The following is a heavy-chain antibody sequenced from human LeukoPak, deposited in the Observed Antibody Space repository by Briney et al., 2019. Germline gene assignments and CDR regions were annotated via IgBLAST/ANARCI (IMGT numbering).Heavy chain of an antibody. D-gene: IGHD3-22*01. CDR1: GFTFTTYS. V-gene: IGHV3-21*01. CDR2: ISPRSDDR. J-gene: IGHJ4*02. Sequence: GGSLRLSCAASGFTFTTYSMTWVRQAPGKGLEWISSISPRSDDRNYADSVKGRFTISRDNAKNSLYLQMNSLRAEDTSVYYCARRYYDRSGYYFDYWGQGTLVTVSS. CDR3: ARRYYDRSGYYFDY.